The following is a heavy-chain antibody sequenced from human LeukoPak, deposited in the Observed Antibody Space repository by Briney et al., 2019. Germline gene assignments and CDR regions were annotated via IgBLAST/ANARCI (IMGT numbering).Heavy chain of an antibody. D-gene: IGHD1-26*01. V-gene: IGHV2-70*11. Sequence: SGPTLVNPTQTLTLTCTFSGFSLSTSGMCVSWIRQPPGKALEWLARIDWDDHKYYSTSLKTRLTISKDTSKNQVVLTMTNMDPVDTATYYCARSGIVGATTRLYYFDSWGQGTLVTVFS. CDR3: ARSGIVGATTRLYYFDS. J-gene: IGHJ4*02. CDR2: IDWDDHK. CDR1: GFSLSTSGMC.